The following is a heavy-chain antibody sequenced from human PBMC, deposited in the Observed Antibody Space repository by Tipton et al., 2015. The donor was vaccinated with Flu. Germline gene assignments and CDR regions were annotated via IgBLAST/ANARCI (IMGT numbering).Heavy chain of an antibody. CDR2: IYYSGST. D-gene: IGHD3-16*01. CDR3: AREGARTR. J-gene: IGHJ4*02. CDR1: GGSISSSSYY. Sequence: TLSLTCTVSGGSISSSSYYWGWIRQPPGKGLEWIGSIYYSGSTYYNPSLKSRVTISVDTSKNQFSLKLSSVTAADTAVYYCAREGARTRWGQGTLVTVSS. V-gene: IGHV4-39*02.